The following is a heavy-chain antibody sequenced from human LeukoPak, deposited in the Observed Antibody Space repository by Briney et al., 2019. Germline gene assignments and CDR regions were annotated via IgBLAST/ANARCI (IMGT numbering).Heavy chain of an antibody. D-gene: IGHD3-10*01. CDR2: IKSKTDGGTT. Sequence: GGSLRLYCAASGFTFSNAWMSWARQAPGKGLEWVGRIKSKTDGGTTDYAAPVKGRFTISRDDSKNTLYLQINSLKTEDTAVYYCTTVWVRGVHTPYWGQGTLVTVSS. V-gene: IGHV3-15*01. CDR1: GFTFSNAW. CDR3: TTVWVRGVHTPY. J-gene: IGHJ4*02.